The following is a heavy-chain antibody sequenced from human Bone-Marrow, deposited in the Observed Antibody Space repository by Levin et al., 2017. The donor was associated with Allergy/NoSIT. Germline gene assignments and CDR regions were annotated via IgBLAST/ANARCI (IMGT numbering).Heavy chain of an antibody. V-gene: IGHV1-2*02. J-gene: IGHJ6*02. CDR2: INPNSGGT. Sequence: GESLKISCKASGYTFTGYYMHWVRQAPGQGLEWMGWINPNSGGTNYAQKFQGRVTMTRDTSISTAYMELSRLRSDDTAVYYCARDPVSCGMYSSSPHYYYYGMDGWGQGTTVTVSS. D-gene: IGHD6-6*01. CDR1: GYTFTGYY. CDR3: ARDPVSCGMYSSSPHYYYYGMDG.